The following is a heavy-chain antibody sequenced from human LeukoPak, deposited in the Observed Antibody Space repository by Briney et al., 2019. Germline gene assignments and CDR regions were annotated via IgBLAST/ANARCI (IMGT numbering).Heavy chain of an antibody. CDR1: GFTFSSYW. V-gene: IGHV3-7*04. J-gene: IGHJ4*02. Sequence: GGSRRLSCAASGFTFSSYWMSWVRQAPGKGLEWVATIKQDGSERYYVDSVKGRFTISRDNAKNSLYLQMNSLRAEDTAVYYCARASMVRGVPYWGQGTLVTVSS. CDR2: IKQDGSER. CDR3: ARASMVRGVPY. D-gene: IGHD3-10*01.